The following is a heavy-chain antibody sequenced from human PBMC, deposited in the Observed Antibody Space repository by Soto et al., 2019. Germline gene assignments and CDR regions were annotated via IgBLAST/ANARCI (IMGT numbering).Heavy chain of an antibody. J-gene: IGHJ2*01. D-gene: IGHD6-13*01. CDR1: GFTFSGSA. Sequence: EVQLVESGGGLVQPGGSLKLSCAASGFTFSGSAMHWVRQASGKGLEWVGRIRSKANSYATAYAASVKGRFTISRDDSENTAYLQMNGLNTEDTAVYYCTRRIDAATGTGGYFDLWGRGTLVTVSS. V-gene: IGHV3-73*02. CDR3: TRRIDAATGTGGYFDL. CDR2: IRSKANSYAT.